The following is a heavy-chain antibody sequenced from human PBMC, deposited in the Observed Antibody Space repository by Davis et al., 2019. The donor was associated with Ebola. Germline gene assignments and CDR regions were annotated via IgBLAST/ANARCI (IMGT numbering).Heavy chain of an antibody. CDR2: INAGNGHT. J-gene: IGHJ4*02. D-gene: IGHD6-19*01. CDR3: AGGIAVGAFDY. V-gene: IGHV1-3*01. Sequence: ASVTVPRMTSRFAFPPYALHWLRQAPGQRLEWMGWINAGNGHTKYSQNFQGRVTITRDTSASTVYMYLSSLRSEDTGVFYCAGGIAVGAFDYWGQGTLVTVSS. CDR1: RFAFPPYA.